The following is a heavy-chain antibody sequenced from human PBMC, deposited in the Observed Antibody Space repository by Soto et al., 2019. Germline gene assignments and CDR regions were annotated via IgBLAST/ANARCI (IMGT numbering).Heavy chain of an antibody. V-gene: IGHV1-69*02. CDR1: GGTFNSYI. D-gene: IGHD7-27*01. CDR3: AKSPSPGSATSSYDGMDV. Sequence: QVQLVQSGAEVKKPGSSVKVSCKASGGTFNSYIFTWVRRAPGQGLEWMGRIIPVLDVTYYAQRFQGRVTFTADKSTTPSYMELSSLRSEDTAIYYCAKSPSPGSATSSYDGMDVWGQGTTVTVSS. CDR2: IIPVLDVT. J-gene: IGHJ6*02.